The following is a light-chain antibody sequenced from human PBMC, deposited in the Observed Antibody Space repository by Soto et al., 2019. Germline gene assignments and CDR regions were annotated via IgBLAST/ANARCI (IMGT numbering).Light chain of an antibody. J-gene: IGLJ2*01. Sequence: QPVLTQSPSASASLGASVKLTCTLSSGHSSYAIAWHQQQPERGPRYLMRLNSDGSHRKGDGIPDRFSGSSSGAARYLTISSLQSEDEAVYYCQTWGTGIHVVFGGGTKLTVL. CDR2: LNSDGSH. CDR3: QTWGTGIHVV. V-gene: IGLV4-69*01. CDR1: SGHSSYA.